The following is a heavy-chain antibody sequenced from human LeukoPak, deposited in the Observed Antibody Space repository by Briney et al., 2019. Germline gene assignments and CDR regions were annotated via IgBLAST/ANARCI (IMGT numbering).Heavy chain of an antibody. D-gene: IGHD3-22*01. CDR3: ARHTYYYDSSRYYYFDY. V-gene: IGHV3-7*03. CDR1: GFTFSNYW. J-gene: IGHJ4*02. Sequence: GGSLRLSCAASGFTFSNYWMTWVRQAPGKGLEWVANIRPDGSEKKYVDSVKGRFTISRDNAKNSLYLQMNSLRAEDTAVYYCARHTYYYDSSRYYYFDYRGQGILVTVSS. CDR2: IRPDGSEK.